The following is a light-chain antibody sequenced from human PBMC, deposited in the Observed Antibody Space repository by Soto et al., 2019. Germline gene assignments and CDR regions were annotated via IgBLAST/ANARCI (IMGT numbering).Light chain of an antibody. V-gene: IGKV1-39*01. CDR1: QSMSTY. Sequence: DIQMTQSPSSLSASVGDRVTITCRASQSMSTYLNWFQQKPGKAPKVLIYGASSLQSGVASRFSGSGSGTDFTLTISSLQPEDVATYYCQQRYNTPLTFGGGTKVEIK. CDR2: GAS. J-gene: IGKJ4*01. CDR3: QQRYNTPLT.